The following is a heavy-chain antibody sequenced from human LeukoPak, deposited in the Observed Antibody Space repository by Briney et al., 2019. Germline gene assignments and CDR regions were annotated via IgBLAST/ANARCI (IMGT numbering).Heavy chain of an antibody. Sequence: SVKVSCKASGFTFTSSAMQWVRQARGQRLEWIGWIVVGSGNTNYAQKFQERVTITRGMSTSTAYMELSSLRSEDTAVYYCAALGVGDYYDSSGYYNDYWGQGTLVTVSS. CDR1: GFTFTSSA. D-gene: IGHD3-22*01. CDR2: IVVGSGNT. CDR3: AALGVGDYYDSSGYYNDY. V-gene: IGHV1-58*02. J-gene: IGHJ4*02.